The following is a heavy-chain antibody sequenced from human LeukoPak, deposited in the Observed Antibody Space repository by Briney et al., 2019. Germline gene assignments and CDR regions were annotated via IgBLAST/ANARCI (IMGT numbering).Heavy chain of an antibody. Sequence: SETLSLTCTVSGGSISSYYWSWIRQPPGKGLEWIGYVFNGGSTNYNPFLKSRVTISVDTSSDQFSLRLTSVTAADTAIYYCATRPAGSTWYGVFDYWSQGTLVTVPS. CDR2: VFNGGST. CDR1: GGSISSYY. V-gene: IGHV4-59*01. J-gene: IGHJ4*02. D-gene: IGHD6-13*01. CDR3: ATRPAGSTWYGVFDY.